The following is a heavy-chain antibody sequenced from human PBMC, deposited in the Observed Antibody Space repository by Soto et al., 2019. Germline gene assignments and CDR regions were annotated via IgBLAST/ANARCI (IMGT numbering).Heavy chain of an antibody. CDR1: GGSISSGDYF. V-gene: IGHV4-30-4*01. CDR2: IYSNGSP. D-gene: IGHD6-6*01. Sequence: QVHLQESGPGLVKPSETLSLTCTVSGGSISSGDYFWSWIRQPPGKGLEWIAYIYSNGSPYYNPSLKSRVTISLDTSKNQFALKLSSVTAADTAVYFGAREVGQTSSSDAFDIWGQGTMVTVSS. CDR3: AREVGQTSSSDAFDI. J-gene: IGHJ3*02.